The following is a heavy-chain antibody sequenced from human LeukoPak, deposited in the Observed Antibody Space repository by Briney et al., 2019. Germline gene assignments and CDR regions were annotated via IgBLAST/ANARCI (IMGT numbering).Heavy chain of an antibody. CDR2: IYHSGST. D-gene: IGHD2-2*01. Sequence: PSETLSLTCTVSGGSISSGGYSWSWIRQPPGKGLEWIGYIYHSGSTNYNPSLKSRVTISVDKSKNQFSLKLSSVTAADTAVYYCARGYCSSTSCYVFDYWGQGTLVTVSS. CDR3: ARGYCSSTSCYVFDY. V-gene: IGHV4-30-2*01. CDR1: GGSISSGGYS. J-gene: IGHJ4*02.